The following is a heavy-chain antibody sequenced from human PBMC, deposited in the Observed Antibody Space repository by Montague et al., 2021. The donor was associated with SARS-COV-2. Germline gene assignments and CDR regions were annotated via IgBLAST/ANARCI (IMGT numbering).Heavy chain of an antibody. V-gene: IGHV6-1*01. J-gene: IGHJ4*02. D-gene: IGHD2-2*01. Sequence: CAISGDSVSSNIATCNWIRQSPSRGLDWLGRSYYRSKWYNDYAESVKSRITIDPDTSKHQFSLHLNSVTPEDTAVYYCARIPVGSKYYFDFWGQGTLVTVSS. CDR1: GDSVSSNIAT. CDR2: SYYRSKWYN. CDR3: ARIPVGSKYYFDF.